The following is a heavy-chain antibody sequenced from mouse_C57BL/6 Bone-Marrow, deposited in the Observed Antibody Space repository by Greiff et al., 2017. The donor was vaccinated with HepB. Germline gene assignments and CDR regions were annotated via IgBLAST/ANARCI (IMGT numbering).Heavy chain of an antibody. J-gene: IGHJ3*01. V-gene: IGHV5-4*01. CDR2: ISDGSSYT. D-gene: IGHD1-1*01. CDR1: GFTFSSYA. CDR3: ARDYPYYGSSYGFAY. Sequence: EVKLVESGGGLVKPGGSLKLSCAASGFTFSSYAMSWVRPTPDKRLAWVATISDGSSYTYYPDNVKGRFTISRDKAKNNLYLQMSHLKSEDTAMYYGARDYPYYGSSYGFAYWGQGTLVTVSA.